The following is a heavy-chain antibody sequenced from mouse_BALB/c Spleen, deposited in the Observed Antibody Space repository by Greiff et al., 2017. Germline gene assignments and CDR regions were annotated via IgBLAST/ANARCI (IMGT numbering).Heavy chain of an antibody. CDR1: GYNFTSYW. Sequence: QVQLQQPGAELVKPGTSVKLSCKASGYNFTSYWINWVKLRPGQGLEWIGDIYPGSGSTNYNEKFKSKATLTIDTSSSTTYMQLSSLASEDSALYYCARGDGNTLYYSMDYWGQGTSVTVSA. V-gene: IGHV1-55*01. CDR3: ARGDGNTLYYSMDY. CDR2: IYPGSGST. D-gene: IGHD2-1*01. J-gene: IGHJ4*01.